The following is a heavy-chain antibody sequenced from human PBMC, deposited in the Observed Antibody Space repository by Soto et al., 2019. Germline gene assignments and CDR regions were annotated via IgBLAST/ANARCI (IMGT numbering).Heavy chain of an antibody. CDR2: VSIGGST. CDR3: AKRRGAGGHFDY. D-gene: IGHD2-15*01. Sequence: GGSRRRSWAASGITFSGYAMGWVRQGPGKGLEWVAVVSIGGSTHYADSVRGRFTISRDNSKNTLSLQMNSLTAEDTAVYFCAKRRGAGGHFDYWGQGALVTVSS. J-gene: IGHJ4*02. V-gene: IGHV3-23*01. CDR1: GITFSGYA.